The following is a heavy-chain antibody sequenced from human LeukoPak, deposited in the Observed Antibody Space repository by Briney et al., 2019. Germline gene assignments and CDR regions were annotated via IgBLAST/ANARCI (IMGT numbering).Heavy chain of an antibody. CDR3: ASQYCSGGSCYSYYYYGMDV. J-gene: IGHJ6*02. CDR1: GFTVSSNY. V-gene: IGHV3-53*01. CDR2: IYSGGST. Sequence: GGSLRLFCAASGFTVSSNYMSWVRQAPGKGLEWVSVIYSGGSTYYADSVKGRFTISRDNSKNTLYLQMNSLRAEDTAVYYCASQYCSGGSCYSYYYYGMDVWGQGTTVTVSS. D-gene: IGHD2-15*01.